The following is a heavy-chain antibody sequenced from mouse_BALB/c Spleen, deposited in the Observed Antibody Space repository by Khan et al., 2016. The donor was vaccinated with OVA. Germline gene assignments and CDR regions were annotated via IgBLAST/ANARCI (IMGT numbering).Heavy chain of an antibody. V-gene: IGHV1-15*01. CDR3: ASRSYGSSYGFAY. Sequence: QVQLKQSGAELVRPGASVTLSCKASGYTFTDYELHWVQQTPVHGLEWTGAIDPEADFTAYNQKFTSKATLTADTSSHTAYMELRSLTSEDSAVYYCASRSYGSSYGFAYWGQGTLVAVS. CDR1: GYTFTDYE. CDR2: IDPEADFT. D-gene: IGHD1-1*01. J-gene: IGHJ3*01.